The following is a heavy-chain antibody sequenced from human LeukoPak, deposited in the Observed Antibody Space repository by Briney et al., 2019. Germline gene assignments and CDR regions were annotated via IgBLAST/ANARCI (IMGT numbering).Heavy chain of an antibody. D-gene: IGHD5-12*01. Sequence: SVKVSCKASGYTFTSYYMHWVRQAPGQGLEWMGIINPSGGSTSYAQKFQGRVTMTRDTSTSTAYMQLTSLRSEDTAVYYCARGLYSGYDYWGQGTLVIVSS. CDR3: ARGLYSGYDY. V-gene: IGHV1-46*01. J-gene: IGHJ4*02. CDR2: INPSGGST. CDR1: GYTFTSYY.